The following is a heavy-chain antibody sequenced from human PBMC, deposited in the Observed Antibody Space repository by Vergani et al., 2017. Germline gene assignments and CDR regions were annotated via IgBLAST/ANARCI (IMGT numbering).Heavy chain of an antibody. CDR3: VRYPWYFDL. Sequence: EVQLVESGGGLVQPGGSLRLSCAASGFTFSSYWMSWVRQAPGKGLEGVANIKQGGSEKYYVDSVKGRFTISRDNAKNSLYLQMNSLRAEDTAVYFCVRYPWYFDLWGRGTLVTVSS. V-gene: IGHV3-7*01. CDR1: GFTFSSYW. J-gene: IGHJ2*01. D-gene: IGHD3-16*01. CDR2: IKQGGSEK.